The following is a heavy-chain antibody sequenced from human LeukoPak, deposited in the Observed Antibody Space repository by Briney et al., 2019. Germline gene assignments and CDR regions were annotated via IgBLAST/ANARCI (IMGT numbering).Heavy chain of an antibody. CDR2: ISHYDGNA. CDR1: GYSFSTHT. D-gene: IGHD3-3*02. Sequence: ASVKVSCKASGYSFSTHTISWVRQAPGQGLEWMGRISHYDGNAEYEQKFQGRVSMATETSTNTAYLELRTLRSDDTAVYYCAGEADAVLIRAFDYWGQGTPVTVSS. CDR3: AGEADAVLIRAFDY. J-gene: IGHJ4*02. V-gene: IGHV1-18*01.